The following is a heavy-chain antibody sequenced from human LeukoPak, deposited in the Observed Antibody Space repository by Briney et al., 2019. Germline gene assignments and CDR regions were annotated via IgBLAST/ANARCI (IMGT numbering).Heavy chain of an antibody. D-gene: IGHD2-21*02. CDR1: GFTFRSYS. CDR2: MNGDGSST. CDR3: ARTATDAFDI. J-gene: IGHJ3*02. V-gene: IGHV3-74*01. Sequence: GGSLRLSCAASGFTFRSYSMHWVRQDPGKGPVWVSHMNGDGSSTSYADSVKGRFTISRDNAKNTLYLQMNSLKAEDTAVYYCARTATDAFDIWGQGTMVTVSS.